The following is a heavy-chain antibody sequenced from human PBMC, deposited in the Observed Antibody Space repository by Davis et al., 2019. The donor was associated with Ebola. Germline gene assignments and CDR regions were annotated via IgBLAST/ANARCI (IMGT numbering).Heavy chain of an antibody. Sequence: ASVKVSCKASGYRFTSYYMHWVRQAPGQGLEWMGIINPITGGTSYAQNFQVRVNMTRDTSTSTVYMELRSLRSEDTAVYYCAREGGRYYDSSGYVFGIWGQGTMVKVSS. CDR3: AREGGRYYDSSGYVFGI. CDR1: GYRFTSYY. D-gene: IGHD3-22*01. J-gene: IGHJ3*02. CDR2: INPITGGT. V-gene: IGHV1-46*01.